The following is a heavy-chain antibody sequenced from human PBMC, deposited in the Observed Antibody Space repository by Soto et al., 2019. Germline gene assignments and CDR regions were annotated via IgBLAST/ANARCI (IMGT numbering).Heavy chain of an antibody. CDR1: GGSISSGENF. CDR2: IHHSGST. CDR3: ARDTGTYPYYFDY. J-gene: IGHJ4*02. D-gene: IGHD1-26*01. V-gene: IGHV4-30-4*01. Sequence: QVQLQESGPGLVKPSQTLSLTCTVSGGSISSGENFWNWIRQSPGKGLEWIGYIHHSGSTYYNPSVKSRLTISVDTSKNQISLKLNSVTAADTAVYYCARDTGTYPYYFDYWGQGTLVTVSS.